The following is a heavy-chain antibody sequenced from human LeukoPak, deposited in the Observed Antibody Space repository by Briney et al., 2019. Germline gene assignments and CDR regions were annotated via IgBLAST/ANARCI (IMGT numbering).Heavy chain of an antibody. D-gene: IGHD7-27*01. V-gene: IGHV3-30*04. CDR1: GFTFSSYA. J-gene: IGHJ2*01. CDR2: ISYDGSNK. Sequence: GGSLRLSCAASGFTFSSYAMHWVRQAPGKGLEWVAVISYDGSNKYYADSVKGRFTISRDNSKNTLYLQMNSLRAEDTAVYYCARATGDRFWYFDLWGRGTLVTVSS. CDR3: ARATGDRFWYFDL.